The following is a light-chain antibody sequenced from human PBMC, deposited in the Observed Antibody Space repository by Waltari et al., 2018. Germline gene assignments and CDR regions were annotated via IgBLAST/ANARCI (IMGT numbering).Light chain of an antibody. CDR2: GAS. CDR3: QQYGSSPWT. V-gene: IGKV3-20*01. Sequence: DIVLTQSPGTLSLSPGERATLSCRASQSVSSSYLAWYQQKPGQAPRLLIYGASSRATGIPDRFSGIGSGTDFTLTISRLEPEDFAVYYCQQYGSSPWTFGQGTKVEIK. CDR1: QSVSSSY. J-gene: IGKJ1*01.